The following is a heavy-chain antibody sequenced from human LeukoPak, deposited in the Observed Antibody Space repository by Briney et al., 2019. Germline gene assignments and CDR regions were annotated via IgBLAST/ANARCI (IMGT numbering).Heavy chain of an antibody. V-gene: IGHV1-69*04. D-gene: IGHD3-10*01. J-gene: IGHJ6*02. CDR2: IIPILGIA. Sequence: SVKVSCKASGCTFSSYAISWVRQAPGQGLEWMGRIIPILGIANYAQKFQGRVTITADKSTSTAYMELSSLRSEDTAVYYCARDRGKGYGMDVWGQGTTVTVSS. CDR1: GCTFSSYA. CDR3: ARDRGKGYGMDV.